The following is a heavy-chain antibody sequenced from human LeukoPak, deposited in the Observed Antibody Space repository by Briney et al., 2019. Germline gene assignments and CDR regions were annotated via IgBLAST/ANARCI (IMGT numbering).Heavy chain of an antibody. Sequence: ASVKVSCKASGYTFTSYGISWVRQAPGQGLEWMGWISAYNGNTNYAQKLQGRLTMSTDTSTTTTCMELRSLRSDDTAVYYCARDFAIYSYYMDVWGKGTTVTISS. CDR1: GYTFTSYG. CDR2: ISAYNGNT. J-gene: IGHJ6*03. D-gene: IGHD2-15*01. V-gene: IGHV1-18*01. CDR3: ARDFAIYSYYMDV.